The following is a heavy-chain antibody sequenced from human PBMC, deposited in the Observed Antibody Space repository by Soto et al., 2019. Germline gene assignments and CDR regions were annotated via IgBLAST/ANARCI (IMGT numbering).Heavy chain of an antibody. CDR1: GYTFTGYG. J-gene: IGHJ4*02. Sequence: QVQLVQSGVEVKKPGASVKVSCKASGYTFTGYGITWVRQAPGQGLEWMGWISTYYGNTKYAQKVQGRVTMTTDTSTNTAYMELRSLRSDDTAVFYCARGDTIGGFDYWGQGTLVTVSS. CDR3: ARGDTIGGFDY. V-gene: IGHV1-18*01. D-gene: IGHD3-16*01. CDR2: ISTYYGNT.